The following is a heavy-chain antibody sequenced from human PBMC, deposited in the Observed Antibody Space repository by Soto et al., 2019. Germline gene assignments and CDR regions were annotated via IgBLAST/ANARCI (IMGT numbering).Heavy chain of an antibody. J-gene: IGHJ6*02. CDR3: TTMSGSCANGLCHYAYYDLHI. D-gene: IGHD5-12*01. Sequence: EVQLVESGGGLVKPGGSLRLSCAASGFTFSLAWMSWVRQAPGKGLEWVGHIKAKTDGGATDYAAPVKGRFTISRDDSKNTLYLQMNSLKTEDTAVYFCTTMSGSCANGLCHYAYYDLHIWGQGTTVTVSS. V-gene: IGHV3-15*01. CDR1: GFTFSLAW. CDR2: IKAKTDGGAT.